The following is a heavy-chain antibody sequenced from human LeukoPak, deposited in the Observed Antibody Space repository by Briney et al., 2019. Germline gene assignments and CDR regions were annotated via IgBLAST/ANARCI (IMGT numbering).Heavy chain of an antibody. Sequence: ASVKISFKASGYTFTSYGISCVRQAPGQGLEWMGCISAYNGNTNYAQKLQGRVTMTTDTSTSTAYMELRRQRSDDAGVYLCARDEEIDWCDLWGQGTLVTVSS. V-gene: IGHV1-18*01. D-gene: IGHD2/OR15-2a*01. CDR3: ARDEEIDWCDL. J-gene: IGHJ5*02. CDR1: GYTFTSYG. CDR2: ISAYNGNT.